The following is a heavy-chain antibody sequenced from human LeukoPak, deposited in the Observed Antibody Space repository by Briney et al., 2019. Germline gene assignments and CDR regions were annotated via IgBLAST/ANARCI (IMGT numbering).Heavy chain of an antibody. CDR1: GYSFTSYW. J-gene: IGHJ4*02. V-gene: IGHV5-51*01. D-gene: IGHD2-2*01. CDR3: ATYHDSYYFDY. Sequence: RGESLKISCKGSGYSFTSYWISWVRQMPGKGLEWMGIIYPGDSDTRYSPSFQGQVTISADKSISTAYLQWSSLEASDTAMYYCATYHDSYYFDYWGQGTLVAVSS. CDR2: IYPGDSDT.